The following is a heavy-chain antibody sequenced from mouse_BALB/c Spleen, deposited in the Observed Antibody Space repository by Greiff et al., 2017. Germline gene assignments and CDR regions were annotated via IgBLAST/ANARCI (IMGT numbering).Heavy chain of an antibody. CDR2: INPYNDGT. CDR3: ARAGYYGSSFDY. Sequence: EVKLVESGPELVKPGASVKMSCKASGYTFTSYVMHWVKQKPGQGLEWIGYINPYNDGTKYNEKFKGKATLTSDKSSSTAYMELSSLTSEDSAVYYCARAGYYGSSFDYWGQGTTLTVSS. J-gene: IGHJ2*01. V-gene: IGHV1-14*01. D-gene: IGHD1-1*01. CDR1: GYTFTSYV.